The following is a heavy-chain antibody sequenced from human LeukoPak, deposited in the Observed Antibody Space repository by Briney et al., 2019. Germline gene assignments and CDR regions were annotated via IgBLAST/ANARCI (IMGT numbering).Heavy chain of an antibody. Sequence: SETLSLTCTVSGYSISSGYYWVWIRQPPGKGLEWIGSIYHSGSTYYNPSLKSRVTISVDTSKNQFSLKLSSVTAADTAVFYCAGYHAYGVTTPPLGYWGQGTLVTVSS. J-gene: IGHJ4*02. CDR3: AGYHAYGVTTPPLGY. CDR1: GYSISSGYY. D-gene: IGHD4-17*01. CDR2: IYHSGST. V-gene: IGHV4-38-2*02.